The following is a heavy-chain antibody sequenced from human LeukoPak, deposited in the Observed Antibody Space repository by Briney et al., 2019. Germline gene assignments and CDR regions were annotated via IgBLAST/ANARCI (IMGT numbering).Heavy chain of an antibody. CDR3: ARSARHCNNGVCFTDYYIDL. V-gene: IGHV1-2*06. CDR2: INPNSGDP. J-gene: IGHJ6*03. D-gene: IGHD2-8*01. Sequence: EASVKVSFKTSGYTFTDSYIHWVRHAPGQGLEWVGRINPNSGDPNYPQKFQGRVTMTRDTAISTAYMVMSSLTSDDTAVYYCARSARHCNNGVCFTDYYIDLWGKGTTVIVSS. CDR1: GYTFTDSY.